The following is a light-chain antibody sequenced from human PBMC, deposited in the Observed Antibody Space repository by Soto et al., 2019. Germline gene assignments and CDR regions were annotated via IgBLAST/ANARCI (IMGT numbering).Light chain of an antibody. CDR1: QSISRF. J-gene: IGKJ1*01. V-gene: IGKV1-39*01. Sequence: DIQMTQSPSSLSASVGDRVTITCRASQSISRFLNWYQQKSGKPPQLLIYAASTLESGVPSRFSGSRSGTDFTRTISSLQSEDFATYYCHQTYITPPWTFGQGSKVEIK. CDR3: HQTYITPPWT. CDR2: AAS.